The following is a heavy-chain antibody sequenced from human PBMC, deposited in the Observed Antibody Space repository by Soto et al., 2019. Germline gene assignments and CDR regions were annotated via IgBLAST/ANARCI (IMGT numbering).Heavy chain of an antibody. CDR1: GYVFSSSF. Sequence: QVQLVQSGAEVKKPGASVKVSCKASGYVFSSSFVHWIRQAPGQGLEWMAMINPTVGSTSYAHNFQGRIAVTRDTSTATVYLDLSSLRSADPAIYYCAREVNTVIMPGDTEDYSGLDVWGQGTTVIVSS. CDR3: AREVNTVIMPGDTEDYSGLDV. CDR2: INPTVGST. D-gene: IGHD2-21*02. J-gene: IGHJ6*02. V-gene: IGHV1-46*01.